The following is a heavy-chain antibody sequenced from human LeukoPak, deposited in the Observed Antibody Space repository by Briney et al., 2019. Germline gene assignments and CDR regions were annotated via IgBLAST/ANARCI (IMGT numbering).Heavy chain of an antibody. V-gene: IGHV3-23*01. J-gene: IGHJ4*02. D-gene: IGHD2-15*01. CDR1: RFTLSNYW. Sequence: PGGSLRLSCAASRFTLSNYWMSWVRQAPGKGLEWVSTMSGSGGTTYYADSVKGRFTISRDNSKSTLYLQMNSLRAEDTAVYYCAKAPRVAADFDYWGQGTLVTVSS. CDR3: AKAPRVAADFDY. CDR2: MSGSGGTT.